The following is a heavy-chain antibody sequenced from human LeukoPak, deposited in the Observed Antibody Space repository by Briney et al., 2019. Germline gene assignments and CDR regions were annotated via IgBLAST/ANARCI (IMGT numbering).Heavy chain of an antibody. D-gene: IGHD3-22*01. CDR3: AKDYYDSSGYSNPYYYYMDV. V-gene: IGHV3-23*01. CDR1: GFTFSIYA. J-gene: IGHJ6*03. Sequence: GGSLRLSCAASGFTFSIYAMSWVRQAPGKGLEGVSAISGSGGSTYYADSVKGRFTISRDNSKNTLYLQMNSLRAEDTAVYYCAKDYYDSSGYSNPYYYYMDVWGKGTTVTVSS. CDR2: ISGSGGST.